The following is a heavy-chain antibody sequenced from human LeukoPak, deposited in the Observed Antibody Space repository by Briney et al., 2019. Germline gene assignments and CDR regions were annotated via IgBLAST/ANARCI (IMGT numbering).Heavy chain of an antibody. Sequence: GGGPRSFCCAAGVSLCSNYKRWGRRAPREGGVWGSVFFIGGSTYYADSVKGRFTISRDNSKNTLYLQMNSLRAEDTAVYYCARDKFDGGYGVGGYYFDYWGQGTLVTVSS. CDR2: FFIGGST. CDR3: ARDKFDGGYGVGGYYFDY. J-gene: IGHJ4*02. V-gene: IGHV3-53*01. CDR1: GVSLCSNY. D-gene: IGHD1-26*01.